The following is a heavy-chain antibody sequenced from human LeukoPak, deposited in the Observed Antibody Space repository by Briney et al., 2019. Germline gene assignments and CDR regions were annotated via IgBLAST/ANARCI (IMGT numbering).Heavy chain of an antibody. CDR2: ISSSGSTI. V-gene: IGHV3-11*01. CDR3: AGWSYSRGYYFDY. D-gene: IGHD6-13*01. J-gene: IGHJ4*02. CDR1: GFTFRDYY. Sequence: GGSLRLSCAASGFTFRDYYMSWIRQAPGKGLEWVSYISSSGSTIYYADSVKGRFTISRDNAKNSLYLQMNSLRAEDTAVYYCAGWSYSRGYYFDYWGQGTLVTVSS.